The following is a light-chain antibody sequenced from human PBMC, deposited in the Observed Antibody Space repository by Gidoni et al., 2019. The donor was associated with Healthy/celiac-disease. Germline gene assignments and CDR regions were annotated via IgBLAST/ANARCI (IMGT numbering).Light chain of an antibody. J-gene: IGLJ3*02. Sequence: QSVLTQPPSVSGAPGQRVTIPCTGSNSNIGAGYDVHWYQQLPGTAPKLLIYGNSNRPSGVPDRFAGSKSVTSASLAITGLQAEDEADYYCQSYDSSLSSWVFGGGTKLTVL. CDR1: NSNIGAGYD. CDR3: QSYDSSLSSWV. CDR2: GNS. V-gene: IGLV1-40*01.